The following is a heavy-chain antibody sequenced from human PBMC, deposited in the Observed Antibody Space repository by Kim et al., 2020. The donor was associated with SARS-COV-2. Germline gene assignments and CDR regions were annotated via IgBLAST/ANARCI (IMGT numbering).Heavy chain of an antibody. V-gene: IGHV3-43*01. D-gene: IGHD5-18*01. J-gene: IGHJ6*02. CDR1: GFTFDDYT. Sequence: GGSLRLSCAASGFTFDDYTMHWVRQAPGKGLEWVSLISWDGGSTYYADSVKGRFTISRDNSKNSLYLQMNSLRTEDTALYYCAKDMSRLPPPQYYYYGMDVWRQGTTVTVCS. CDR2: ISWDGGST. CDR3: AKDMSRLPPPQYYYYGMDV.